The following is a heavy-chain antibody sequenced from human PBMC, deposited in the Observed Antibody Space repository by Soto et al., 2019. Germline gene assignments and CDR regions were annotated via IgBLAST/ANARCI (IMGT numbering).Heavy chain of an antibody. D-gene: IGHD6-6*01. CDR2: INHSGST. CDR1: GGSFSGYY. CDR3: ARAKGIAARPINWSDP. J-gene: IGHJ5*02. Sequence: SETLSLTCAVYGGSFSGYYWSWIRQPPGKGLEWIGEINHSGSTNYNPSLKSRVTISVDTSKNQFSLKLSSVTAADTAVYYCARAKGIAARPINWSDPWGKGTLVTVSS. V-gene: IGHV4-34*01.